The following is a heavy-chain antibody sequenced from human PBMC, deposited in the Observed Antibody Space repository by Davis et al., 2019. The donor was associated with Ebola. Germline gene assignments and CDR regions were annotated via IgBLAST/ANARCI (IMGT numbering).Heavy chain of an antibody. CDR3: ARDEVYTNYGSRFDF. CDR1: GFTFRTYA. V-gene: IGHV3-23*01. Sequence: GESLKISCTASGFTFRTYAMSWVRQAPGKGLEWVSGTNSGGGETYYSDSVKGRFTISRDNSKNTMYLQMNSLRAEDTAVYSCARDEVYTNYGSRFDFWGQGTLVAVSS. CDR2: TNSGGGET. D-gene: IGHD4-11*01. J-gene: IGHJ4*02.